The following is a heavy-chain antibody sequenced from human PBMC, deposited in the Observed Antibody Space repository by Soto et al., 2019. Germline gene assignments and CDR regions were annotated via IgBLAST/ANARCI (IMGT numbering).Heavy chain of an antibody. CDR2: ISYDGSNK. CDR1: GFTFSSYA. D-gene: IGHD2-2*01. V-gene: IGHV3-30-3*01. J-gene: IGHJ6*02. Sequence: GGSLRLSCAASGFTFSSYAMHWVRQAPGKGLEWVAVISYDGSNKYYADSVKGRFTISRDNSKNTLYLQMNSLRAEDTAVYYCARDLVPAAHYYHYYRLGVWGQGTTVTVSS. CDR3: ARDLVPAAHYYHYYRLGV.